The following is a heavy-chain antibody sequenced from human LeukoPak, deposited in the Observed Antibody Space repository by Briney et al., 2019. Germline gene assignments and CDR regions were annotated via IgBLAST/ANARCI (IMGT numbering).Heavy chain of an antibody. CDR2: IYHSGST. CDR3: ARDGYSYDDAFDI. D-gene: IGHD5-18*01. J-gene: IGHJ3*02. V-gene: IGHV4-38-2*02. CDR1: GYSISSGYY. Sequence: SETLSLTCTVSGYSISSGYYWGWIRQPPGKGLEWIGSIYHSGSTYYNPSLKSRVTISVDTSKNQFSLKLSSVTAADTAVYYCARDGYSYDDAFDIWGQGTMVTVSS.